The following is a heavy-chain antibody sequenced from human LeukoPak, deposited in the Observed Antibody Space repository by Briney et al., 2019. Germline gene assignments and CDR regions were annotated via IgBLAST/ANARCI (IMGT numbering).Heavy chain of an antibody. Sequence: ASVKVSCKASGYTFTDYSLHWVRQAPGQGLEWMGWINPNSGGTECAQKFQGRVTMTRDMSISTAYMELGRLRSDDTAVYYCARGGQRLIAVAGAIDYWGQGTLVTVSS. J-gene: IGHJ4*02. D-gene: IGHD6-19*01. V-gene: IGHV1-2*02. CDR3: ARGGQRLIAVAGAIDY. CDR2: INPNSGGT. CDR1: GYTFTDYS.